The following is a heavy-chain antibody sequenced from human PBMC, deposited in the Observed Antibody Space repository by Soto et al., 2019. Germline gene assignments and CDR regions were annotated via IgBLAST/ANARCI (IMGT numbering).Heavy chain of an antibody. CDR3: ARGKKGYYFDY. V-gene: IGHV3-30-3*01. CDR2: IAYDGSNK. Sequence: QVQLVESGGGVVQPGRSLRLSCAASGFTFINYAMHWVRQAPGKGLEWVAVIAYDGSNKYYADSVKGRFTISKDNSKNTLYLQMNSLSAEDTAVYYFARGKKGYYFDYRGQGTLVTVSS. CDR1: GFTFINYA. J-gene: IGHJ4*02.